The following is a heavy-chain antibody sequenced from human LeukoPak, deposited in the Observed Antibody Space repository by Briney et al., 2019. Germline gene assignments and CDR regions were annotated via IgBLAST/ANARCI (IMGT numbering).Heavy chain of an antibody. CDR2: IYYSGSI. D-gene: IGHD2-2*01. CDR1: GGSISSSSYY. V-gene: IGHV4-39*07. CDR3: ARDYIVVVPAAKDNNWFDP. Sequence: SETLSLTCTVSGGSISSSSYYWGWIRQPPGKGRVWIGSIYYSGSIYYNPSLKSRVTISVDTSKNQFSLKLSSVTAADTAVYYCARDYIVVVPAAKDNNWFDPWGQGTLVTVSS. J-gene: IGHJ5*02.